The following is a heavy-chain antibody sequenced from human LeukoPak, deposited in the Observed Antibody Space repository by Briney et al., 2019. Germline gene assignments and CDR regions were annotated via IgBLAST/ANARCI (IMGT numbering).Heavy chain of an antibody. CDR2: INHSGST. J-gene: IGHJ4*02. CDR3: ARETGGWDPRGFDY. V-gene: IGHV4-34*01. CDR1: GGSFSGYH. Sequence: SETLSLTCAVYGGSFSGYHWSWIRQPPGKGLEWIGEINHSGSTNYNPSLKSRVTISVDTSKNQFSLKLSSVTAADTAVYYCARETGGWDPRGFDYWGQGTLVTVSS. D-gene: IGHD6-19*01.